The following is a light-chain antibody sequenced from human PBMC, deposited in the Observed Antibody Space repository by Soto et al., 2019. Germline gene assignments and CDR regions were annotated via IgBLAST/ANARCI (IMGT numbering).Light chain of an antibody. V-gene: IGLV2-14*01. CDR1: SSDTTDFYS. Sequence: QSALTQPASVSGSPGQSITISCAGTSSDTTDFYSVSWYQQHPGQAPKLVIYEVANRPSGVSSRFSGSKSDNTASLTISGLQAEDEAHYYCSSYSVSAGLVLFGGGTKVTVL. CDR2: EVA. J-gene: IGLJ2*01. CDR3: SSYSVSAGLVL.